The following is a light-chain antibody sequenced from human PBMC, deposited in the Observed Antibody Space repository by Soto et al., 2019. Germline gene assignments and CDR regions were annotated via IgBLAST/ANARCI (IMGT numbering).Light chain of an antibody. CDR3: QQYKTYPWT. Sequence: DNHMTQSPSTLSASVGDRVTITCRASQSISSWLAWYQQKPGKAPNLLIYKASSLRSGVPSRFSGSGSGTEFTLTISSLQPDDSATYYCQQYKTYPWTFGHGTKVDIK. J-gene: IGKJ1*01. CDR1: QSISSW. CDR2: KAS. V-gene: IGKV1-5*03.